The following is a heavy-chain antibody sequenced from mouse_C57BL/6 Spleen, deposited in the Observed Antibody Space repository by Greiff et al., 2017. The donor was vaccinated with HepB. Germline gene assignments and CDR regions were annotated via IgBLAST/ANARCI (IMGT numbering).Heavy chain of an antibody. D-gene: IGHD1-1*01. CDR3: ARSEAHYYGSSPPWYFDV. Sequence: VQLQQSGAELVKPGASVKLSCTASGFNIKDYYMHWVKQRTEQGLEWIGRIDPEDGETKYAPKFQGKATITADTSSNTAYLQLSSLTSEDTAVYYCARSEAHYYGSSPPWYFDVWGTGTTVTVSS. CDR2: IDPEDGET. CDR1: GFNIKDYY. J-gene: IGHJ1*03. V-gene: IGHV14-2*01.